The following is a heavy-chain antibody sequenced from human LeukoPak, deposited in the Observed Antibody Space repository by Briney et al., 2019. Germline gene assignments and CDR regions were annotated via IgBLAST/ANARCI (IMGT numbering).Heavy chain of an antibody. CDR3: AKFRYSGSLLGSGFDY. Sequence: QPGGSLRLSCAASGFTFSSYGMHWVRQAPGKGLEWVAFIRYDGSNKYYADSVKGRFTISRDNSKNTLYLQMNSLRAEDTAVYYCAKFRYSGSLLGSGFDYWGQGTLVTVSS. CDR1: GFTFSSYG. D-gene: IGHD1-26*01. J-gene: IGHJ4*02. V-gene: IGHV3-30*02. CDR2: IRYDGSNK.